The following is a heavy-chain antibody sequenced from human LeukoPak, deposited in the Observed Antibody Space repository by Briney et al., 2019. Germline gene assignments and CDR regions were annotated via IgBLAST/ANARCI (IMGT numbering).Heavy chain of an antibody. CDR2: CRNKANGYTT. CDR1: GFIFSDFY. Sequence: GGSLRLSCAASGFIFSDFYMDWVRQTPGKGPEWIGRCRNKANGYTTEYVASAKGRFTVSRDDSQNSLYLQMNSLKTEDTAVYYCLRGRNSFDLWGQGTLVTVSS. D-gene: IGHD3-10*01. CDR3: LRGRNSFDL. V-gene: IGHV3-72*01. J-gene: IGHJ4*02.